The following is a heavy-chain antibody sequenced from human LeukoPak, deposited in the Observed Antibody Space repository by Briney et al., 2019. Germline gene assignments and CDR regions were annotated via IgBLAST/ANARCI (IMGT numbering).Heavy chain of an antibody. J-gene: IGHJ4*02. Sequence: SETLSLTCTVSGGSISSGGYYWSWIRQHPGKGLEWIGYIYYSGSTYYNPSLKSRVTISVDTSKNQFSLKLSSVTAADTAVYYCARGGGAYCGDDCRRTLDYWGQGTLVSVSS. CDR1: GGSISSGGYY. CDR3: ARGGGAYCGDDCRRTLDY. V-gene: IGHV4-31*03. D-gene: IGHD2-21*02. CDR2: IYYSGST.